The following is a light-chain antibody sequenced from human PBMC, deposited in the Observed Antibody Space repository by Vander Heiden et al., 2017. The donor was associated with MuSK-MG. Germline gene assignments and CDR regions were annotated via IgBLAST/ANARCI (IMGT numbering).Light chain of an antibody. Sequence: NFVLTQPHSVSESPGKTVTISCTRSSGIFASNYVQWYQQRPGSSPTTVIYEDNQRPSGVPDRFSGSIDSSSKSASLTISGLETEDEADYYCQSYEGTNVIFGGGTKLTVL. CDR3: QSYEGTNVI. CDR1: SGIFASNY. CDR2: EDN. J-gene: IGLJ2*01. V-gene: IGLV6-57*01.